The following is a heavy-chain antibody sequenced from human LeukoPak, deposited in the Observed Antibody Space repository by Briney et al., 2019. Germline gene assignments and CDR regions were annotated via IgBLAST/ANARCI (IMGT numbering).Heavy chain of an antibody. D-gene: IGHD3-22*01. CDR2: IIPILGIA. CDR1: GGTFSSYA. J-gene: IGHJ6*02. Sequence: GSSVKVSCKASGGTFSSYAIGWVRQAPGQGLEWMGRIIPILGIANYAQKFQGRVTITADKSTSTAYMELSSLRSEDTAVYYCARLGYYDSSGYPDYYYYYGMDVWGQGTTVTVSS. CDR3: ARLGYYDSSGYPDYYYYYGMDV. V-gene: IGHV1-69*04.